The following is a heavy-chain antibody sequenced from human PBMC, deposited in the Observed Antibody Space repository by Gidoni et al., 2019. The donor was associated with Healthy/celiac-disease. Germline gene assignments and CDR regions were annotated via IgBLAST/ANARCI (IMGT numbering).Heavy chain of an antibody. Sequence: EVQLVESGGVVVQPGGSLRLSCAASGFTLDDYTMHWVRQAPGKGREWVSLISWDGGSTYYADSVKGRFTISRDNSKNSLYLQMNSLRTEDTALYYCAQDILGTRGARTGYFDYWGQGPLVTVSS. D-gene: IGHD3-9*01. CDR2: ISWDGGST. CDR1: GFTLDDYT. J-gene: IGHJ4*02. V-gene: IGHV3-43*01. CDR3: AQDILGTRGARTGYFDY.